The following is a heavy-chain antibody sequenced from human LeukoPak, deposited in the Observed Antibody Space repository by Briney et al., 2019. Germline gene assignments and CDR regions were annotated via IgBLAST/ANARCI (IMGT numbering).Heavy chain of an antibody. CDR3: ARNRVLLWFGELSNPDY. V-gene: IGHV3-7*01. D-gene: IGHD3-10*01. CDR1: GFTFSSFW. Sequence: PGGSLRLSSAASGFTFSSFWMSWVRPAPGKGLEWVANIKKDGREKYYVDSVKDRFTIARYNAKNSLYLQMNSLRAEDTAVYYCARNRVLLWFGELSNPDYWGQGTLVTVSS. CDR2: IKKDGREK. J-gene: IGHJ4*02.